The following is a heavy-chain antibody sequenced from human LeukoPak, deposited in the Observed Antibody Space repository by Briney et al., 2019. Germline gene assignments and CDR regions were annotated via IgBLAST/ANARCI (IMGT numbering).Heavy chain of an antibody. CDR2: IYHSGST. CDR1: GYSISSGYY. Sequence: PSETLSLTCTVSGYSISSGYYWGWIRQPPGQGLEWIGSIYHSGSTYYNPSLKSRVTISVDTSKNQFSLKLSSVTAADTAVYYCARSKAWFGELSDYYFDYWGQGTLVTVSS. V-gene: IGHV4-38-2*02. D-gene: IGHD3-10*01. CDR3: ARSKAWFGELSDYYFDY. J-gene: IGHJ4*02.